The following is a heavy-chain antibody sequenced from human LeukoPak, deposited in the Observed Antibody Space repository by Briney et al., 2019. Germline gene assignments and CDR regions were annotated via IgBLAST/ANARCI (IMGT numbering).Heavy chain of an antibody. CDR3: ARDQYYYDSSGYSP. CDR2: ISAYNGNT. V-gene: IGHV1-18*01. D-gene: IGHD3-22*01. J-gene: IGHJ4*02. Sequence: ASVKVSCKASGYTFTSYGISWVRQAPGQGLEWMGWISAYNGNTNYAQKLQGRVTMTTDTSTSTAYMELRSQRSDDTAVYYCARDQYYYDSSGYSPWGQGTLVTVSS. CDR1: GYTFTSYG.